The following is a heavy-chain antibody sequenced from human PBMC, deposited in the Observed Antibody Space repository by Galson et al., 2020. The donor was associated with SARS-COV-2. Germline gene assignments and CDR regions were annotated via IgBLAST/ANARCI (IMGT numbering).Heavy chain of an antibody. V-gene: IGHV4-31*03. Sequence: SETLSLTCTVSGGSISSGGYYWSWIRQHPGKGLEWIGYIYYSGSTYYNPSLKSRVTISVDTSKNQFSLKLSSVTAADTVVYYCARDGGHYDILTGYYNPIINYGMDVWGQGTTVTVSS. CDR1: GGSISSGGYY. CDR3: ARDGGHYDILTGYYNPIINYGMDV. J-gene: IGHJ6*02. D-gene: IGHD3-9*01. CDR2: IYYSGST.